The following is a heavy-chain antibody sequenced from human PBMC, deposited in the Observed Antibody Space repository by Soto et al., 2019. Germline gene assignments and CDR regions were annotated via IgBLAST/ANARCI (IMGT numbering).Heavy chain of an antibody. J-gene: IGHJ4*02. V-gene: IGHV4-30-4*01. CDR2: IYYSGTT. D-gene: IGHD3-10*01. Sequence: SETLSLTCTVSGGSISSADFFWTWLRQPPGKGLEWLGYIYYSGTTYYNPSLKGRLTISIDTSRNQFSLSLNSVTAADTAVYLCAREPYLPMARNDFWGQGAQVTVSS. CDR3: AREPYLPMARNDF. CDR1: GGSISSADFF.